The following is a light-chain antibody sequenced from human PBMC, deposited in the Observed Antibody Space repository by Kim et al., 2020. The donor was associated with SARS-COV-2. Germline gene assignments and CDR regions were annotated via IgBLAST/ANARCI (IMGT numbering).Light chain of an antibody. CDR1: QSVSSN. V-gene: IGKV3-15*01. CDR2: GAS. J-gene: IGKJ4*01. Sequence: EIVMTQSPATLSVSPGERATLSCRASQSVSSNLAWYQQKPGQAPRLLIYGASTRATGIPARISGSGSGTEFTLTISSLRSEDFAVYYCQQYNNWPLTFGGGTKVDIK. CDR3: QQYNNWPLT.